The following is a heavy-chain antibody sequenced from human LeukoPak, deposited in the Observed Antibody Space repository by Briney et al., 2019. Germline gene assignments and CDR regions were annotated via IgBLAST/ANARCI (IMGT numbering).Heavy chain of an antibody. CDR2: IWYDGSNK. Sequence: PGRSLRLSCAASGFNFSSYGMHWLRQAPGKGLEWVAVIWYDGSNKYYADSVKGRFTISRDNSKNTLYLQMNSLRAEDTAVYYCANWSGSLGIWGQGTLVTVSS. CDR1: GFNFSSYG. D-gene: IGHD1-26*01. V-gene: IGHV3-33*06. CDR3: ANWSGSLGI. J-gene: IGHJ4*02.